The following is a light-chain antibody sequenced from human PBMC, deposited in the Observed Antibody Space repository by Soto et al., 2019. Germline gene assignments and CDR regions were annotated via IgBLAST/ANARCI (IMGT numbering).Light chain of an antibody. J-gene: IGKJ5*01. CDR2: GAS. V-gene: IGKV3-20*01. CDR1: QSVSSSY. CDR3: QQYGSSPI. Sequence: EIVLTQSPGTLSLSPGERATLSCRASQSVSSSYLAWYQQKPGQAPRLLIYGASSSATGIPDRFSGSGSGTDFTLTISRLEPEDFAVYYCQQYGSSPIFGQGTRLEIK.